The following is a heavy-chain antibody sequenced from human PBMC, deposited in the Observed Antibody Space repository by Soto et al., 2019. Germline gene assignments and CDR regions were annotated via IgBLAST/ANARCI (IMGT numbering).Heavy chain of an antibody. CDR2: ISAYNGNT. J-gene: IGHJ6*02. Sequence: ASVKVSCKASGYTFTSYGISWVRQAPGQGLEWMGWISAYNGNTNYAQKLQGRVTMTTDTPTSTAYMELRSLRAEHTARHYFARLFPAVVPAGMPAIHWYYRLAVWGEVNTVT. V-gene: IGHV1-18*01. D-gene: IGHD2-2*01. CDR1: GYTFTSYG. CDR3: ARLFPAVVPAGMPAIHWYYRLAV.